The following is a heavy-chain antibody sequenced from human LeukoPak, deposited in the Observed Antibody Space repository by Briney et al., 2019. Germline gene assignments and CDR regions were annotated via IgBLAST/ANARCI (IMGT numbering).Heavy chain of an antibody. CDR2: IYYSGST. D-gene: IGHD5-24*01. J-gene: IGHJ3*02. V-gene: IGHV4-30-4*08. Sequence: SQTLSLTCTVSGGSISSGDYYWSWIRQPPGKGLEWIGYIYYSGSTYYNPSLKSRVTISVDTSENQFSLKLSSVTAADTAVYYCAREDRGRDGYPLGAFDIWGQGTMVTVSS. CDR1: GGSISSGDYY. CDR3: AREDRGRDGYPLGAFDI.